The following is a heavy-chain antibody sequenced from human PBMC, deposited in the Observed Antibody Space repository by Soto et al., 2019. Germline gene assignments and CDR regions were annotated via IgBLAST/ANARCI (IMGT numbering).Heavy chain of an antibody. J-gene: IGHJ2*01. CDR1: GFTVSSNY. CDR3: ARTGGYSSGWSPDGYFEL. D-gene: IGHD6-19*01. V-gene: IGHV3-53*01. Sequence: EVQLVESGGGLIQPGGSLRLSCAASGFTVSSNYMSWVRQAPGKGLEWVSVIYSGGSTYYADSVKGRFTISRDNSKNTRYHQMNSRRAEDPAVYYSARTGGYSSGWSPDGYFELWGRGTLVTFSS. CDR2: IYSGGST.